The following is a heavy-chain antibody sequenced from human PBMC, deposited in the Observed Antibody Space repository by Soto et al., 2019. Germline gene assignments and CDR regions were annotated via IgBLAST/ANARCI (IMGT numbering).Heavy chain of an antibody. CDR1: GFSFFNYG. D-gene: IGHD3-9*01. Sequence: AGGSLRLSCTASGFSFFNYGFAWIRQAPGKGLEWVAVVTYDSSEKYYADSVKGRFTISRDNSKNTVYLQMDSLQHNDSALYYCGKAGGSELRYFDWPEVGVWGQGTLVTV. J-gene: IGHJ4*02. V-gene: IGHV3-30*18. CDR3: GKAGGSELRYFDWPEVGV. CDR2: VTYDSSEK.